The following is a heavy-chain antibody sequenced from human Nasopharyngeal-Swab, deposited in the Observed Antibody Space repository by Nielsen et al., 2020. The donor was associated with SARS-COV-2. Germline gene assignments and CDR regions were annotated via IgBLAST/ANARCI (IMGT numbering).Heavy chain of an antibody. CDR3: ARDRSLLPAANDALDV. J-gene: IGHJ3*01. CDR2: IRMYNGKT. Sequence: ASVKVSCKASGYTFTGYGMSWVRQAPGRGLEWMGWIRMYNGKTHYAQKFQGRVTMSTDTSTNTAHMELKSLTSDDTAVYFCARDRSLLPAANDALDVRGQGTTVTISS. V-gene: IGHV1-18*01. CDR1: GYTFTGYG. D-gene: IGHD6-13*01.